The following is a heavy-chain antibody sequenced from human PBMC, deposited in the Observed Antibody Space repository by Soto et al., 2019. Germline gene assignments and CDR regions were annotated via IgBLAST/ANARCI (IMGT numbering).Heavy chain of an antibody. Sequence: QVQLVESGGGLVMPGESLRLSCAASGFTFSDHYMSWIRQAPGKGLEWVSYISFSSTTIFYADSVRGRFTISRDNAKNSLYLQMNTLRDEDTAVYYCARDNGMAGSFDPWGQGTLVTVSS. J-gene: IGHJ5*02. CDR2: ISFSSTTI. CDR1: GFTFSDHY. V-gene: IGHV3-11*04. CDR3: ARDNGMAGSFDP. D-gene: IGHD2-8*01.